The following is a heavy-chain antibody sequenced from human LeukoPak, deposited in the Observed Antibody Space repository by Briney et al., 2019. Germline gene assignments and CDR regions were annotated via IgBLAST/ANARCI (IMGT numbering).Heavy chain of an antibody. D-gene: IGHD2-15*01. CDR3: ARVSGYCSAGSCYYAY. J-gene: IGHJ4*02. CDR2: INPNSGGT. CDR1: GYTFTGYY. V-gene: IGHV1-2*02. Sequence: ASVKVSFKASGYTFTGYYMHWVRQAPGQGLEWMGWINPNSGGTNYAQRFQGRVTMTRDTSISTAYMELSGLRSDDTAMYYCARVSGYCSAGSCYYAYWGQGTLVTVSS.